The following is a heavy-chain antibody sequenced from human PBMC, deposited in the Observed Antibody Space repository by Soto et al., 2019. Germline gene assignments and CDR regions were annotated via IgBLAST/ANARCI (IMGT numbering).Heavy chain of an antibody. D-gene: IGHD2-15*01. CDR2: ISAYNGNT. J-gene: IGHJ6*02. V-gene: IGHV1-18*04. CDR3: ARDRDVVVVAEPYYYYYGMDV. Sequence: AALKVSCKASGYTFTSYGISWVRQAPGQGLEWMGWISAYNGNTNYAQKLQGRVTMTTDTSTSTAYMELRSLRSDDTAVYYCARDRDVVVVAEPYYYYYGMDVWGQGTTVTASS. CDR1: GYTFTSYG.